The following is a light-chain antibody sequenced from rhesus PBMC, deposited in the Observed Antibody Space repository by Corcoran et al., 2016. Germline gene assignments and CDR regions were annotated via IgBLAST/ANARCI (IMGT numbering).Light chain of an antibody. CDR2: TAN. Sequence: DIQMTQSPSSLSASVGDRVTITCRASQGISSYLNWYQQKPGKAPKPLIYTANRLESGVPSRFSGSGSVTEFTLTISSLQPEDFATYYCQQYSHLPWTFGQGTRVEIK. CDR1: QGISSY. V-gene: IGKV1-32*01. J-gene: IGKJ1*01. CDR3: QQYSHLPWT.